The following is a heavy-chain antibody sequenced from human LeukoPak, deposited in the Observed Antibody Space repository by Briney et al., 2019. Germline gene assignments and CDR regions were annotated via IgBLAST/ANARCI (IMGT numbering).Heavy chain of an antibody. D-gene: IGHD3-22*01. J-gene: IGHJ1*01. V-gene: IGHV3-74*01. CDR1: GFSFSSYW. CDR3: ARAPSEIGGYYPEYFRH. Sequence: GGSLRLSCAASGFSFSSYWMHWVRQAPGKGLVWVSRIKSDGKTNYADSVKGRFTISRDNAKNTVSLQMNSLRAEDTGVYYCARAPSEIGGYYPEYFRHWGQGTLATVSS. CDR2: IKSDGKT.